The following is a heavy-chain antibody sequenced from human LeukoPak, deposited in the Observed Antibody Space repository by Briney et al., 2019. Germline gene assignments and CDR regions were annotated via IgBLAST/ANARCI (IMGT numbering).Heavy chain of an antibody. CDR3: ARRSRSPQLDAFDI. D-gene: IGHD3-10*01. V-gene: IGHV3-66*04. J-gene: IGHJ3*02. CDR1: GFTVSSNY. CDR2: IYSGGST. Sequence: GGSLRLSCAASGFTVSSNYMSWVRQAPGKGLEWVSVIYSGGSTHYADSVKGRFTISRDNSKNTLYLQMNSLRAEDTAVYYCARRSRSPQLDAFDIWGRGTMVTVSS.